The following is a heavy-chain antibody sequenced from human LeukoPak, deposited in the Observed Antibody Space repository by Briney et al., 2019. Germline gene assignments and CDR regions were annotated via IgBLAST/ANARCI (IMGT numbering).Heavy chain of an antibody. V-gene: IGHV4-31*11. CDR1: GGSISSGGYF. CDR2: IYYTGST. Sequence: SETLSLTCGVSGGSISSGGYFWSWIRQHPGKGLEWIGYIYYTGSTYYNPSLKSRVTISVDTSKNHFSLKLGSVTAADTAIYYCARQLIRGRGGFDPWGQGTLVTVSS. CDR3: ARQLIRGRGGFDP. D-gene: IGHD3-10*01. J-gene: IGHJ5*02.